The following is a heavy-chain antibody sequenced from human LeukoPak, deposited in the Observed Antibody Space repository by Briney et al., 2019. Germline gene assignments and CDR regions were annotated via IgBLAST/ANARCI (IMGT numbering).Heavy chain of an antibody. J-gene: IGHJ4*02. CDR1: GYTFTSSS. D-gene: IGHD1-26*01. V-gene: IGHV1-18*01. Sequence: GASVKVSCKASGYTFTSSSISWVRQAPGQGLEWMGWISGYNGNTNYAQKFQGRVSMTADTSTSTAYMELRSLRSDDTAVYYCARGGRGTYYYFDLWGQGTLVTVSS. CDR3: ARGGRGTYYYFDL. CDR2: ISGYNGNT.